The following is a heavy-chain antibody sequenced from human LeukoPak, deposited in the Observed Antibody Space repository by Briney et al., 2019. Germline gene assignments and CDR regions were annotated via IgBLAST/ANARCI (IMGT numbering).Heavy chain of an antibody. Sequence: SETLSLTCTVSGGSISSNNYYWGGLRQPPGMGLEWIATIYYSGSTYYNPSLKSRVTISVDTSKNQFSLKLSSVTAADTAVYYCARHPFNYYYFMDVWGKGTTVTVSS. J-gene: IGHJ6*03. V-gene: IGHV4-39*01. CDR3: ARHPFNYYYFMDV. CDR2: IYYSGST. CDR1: GGSISSNNYY.